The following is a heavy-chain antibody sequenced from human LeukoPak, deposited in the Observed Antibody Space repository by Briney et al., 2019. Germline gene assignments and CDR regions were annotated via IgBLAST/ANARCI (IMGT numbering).Heavy chain of an antibody. CDR3: ARVPHYYDSSGPPRY. V-gene: IGHV1-2*02. D-gene: IGHD3-22*01. J-gene: IGHJ4*02. CDR2: INPNSGGT. Sequence: GASVKVSCKASGYTFTGYYMHWLRQAPGPRLEGAGWINPNSGGTNYAQKFQGRVTMTRDTSISTAYMELSRLRSDDTAVYYCARVPHYYDSSGPPRYWGQGTLVTVSS. CDR1: GYTFTGYY.